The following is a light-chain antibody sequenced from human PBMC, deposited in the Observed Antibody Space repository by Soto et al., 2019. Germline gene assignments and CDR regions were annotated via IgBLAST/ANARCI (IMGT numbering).Light chain of an antibody. Sequence: EIVMTQSPVTLSVSPGERVTLSCRASQNVNINLAWYQQRPGQAPRVLIYGASNRASGIPARFSGSGSGTDVTLTISSLEPDDVALYYCQQYKDWPPLTFGGGTRVEIK. J-gene: IGKJ4*01. CDR2: GAS. CDR3: QQYKDWPPLT. V-gene: IGKV3D-15*01. CDR1: QNVNIN.